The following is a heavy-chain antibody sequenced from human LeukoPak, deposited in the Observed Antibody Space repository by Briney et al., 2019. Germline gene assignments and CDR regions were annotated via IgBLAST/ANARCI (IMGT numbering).Heavy chain of an antibody. J-gene: IGHJ6*03. CDR3: ARNDFWGGSIWDYYMDV. Sequence: ASVKVSCKASGYTFTSYGISWVRQAPGQGLEWMGWISAYNGNTNYAQKLQGRVTMTTDTSTSTAYMELRSMRSDDTAVYYCARNDFWGGSIWDYYMDVWGKGTSVTVSS. CDR2: ISAYNGNT. D-gene: IGHD3-3*01. CDR1: GYTFTSYG. V-gene: IGHV1-18*01.